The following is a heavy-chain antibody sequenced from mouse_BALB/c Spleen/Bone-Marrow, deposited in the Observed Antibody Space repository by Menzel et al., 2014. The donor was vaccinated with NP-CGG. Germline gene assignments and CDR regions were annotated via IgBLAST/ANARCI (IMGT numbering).Heavy chain of an antibody. CDR1: GFTFXDYY. D-gene: IGHD1-1*01. Sequence: EVQVVESGGGLVKPGGSLKLSCAASGFTFXDYYMYWVRQTPEKRLEWVATISDGGSYTYYPDSVKGRFTISRDNAKNNLYLQMSSLKSEDTAMYYCARGSSYFDYWGQGTTLTVSS. V-gene: IGHV5-4*02. CDR2: ISDGGSYT. CDR3: ARGSSYFDY. J-gene: IGHJ2*01.